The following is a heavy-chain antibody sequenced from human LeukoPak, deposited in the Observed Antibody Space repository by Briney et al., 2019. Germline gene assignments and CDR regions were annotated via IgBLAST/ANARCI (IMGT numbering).Heavy chain of an antibody. CDR3: ARSGYCSSTSCYRDYYYYMDV. CDR1: GFTFSSYG. V-gene: IGHV3-23*01. J-gene: IGHJ6*03. D-gene: IGHD2-2*02. CDR2: ISGSGGST. Sequence: GGSLRLSCAASGFTFSSYGMSWVRQAPGKGLEWVSAISGSGGSTYYADSVKGRFTISRDNAKNSLYLQMNSLRAEDTALYHCARSGYCSSTSCYRDYYYYMDVWGKGTTVTISS.